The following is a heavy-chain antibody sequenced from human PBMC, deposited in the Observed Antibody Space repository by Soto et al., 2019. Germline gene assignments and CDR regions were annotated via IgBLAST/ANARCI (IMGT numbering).Heavy chain of an antibody. V-gene: IGHV4-4*07. CDR1: GGSISSYY. J-gene: IGHJ6*02. CDR3: AREEARITIFGVVITFGMGV. D-gene: IGHD3-3*01. Sequence: SETLSLTCTVSGGSISSYYWSWIRQPAGKGLEWIGRIYTSGSTNYNPSLKSRVTMSVDTSKNQFSLKLSSVTAADTAVYYCAREEARITIFGVVITFGMGVWGQGTTVTVSS. CDR2: IYTSGST.